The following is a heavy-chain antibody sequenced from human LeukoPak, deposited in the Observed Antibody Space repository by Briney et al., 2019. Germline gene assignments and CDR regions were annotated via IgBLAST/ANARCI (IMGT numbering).Heavy chain of an antibody. CDR3: AKGRTEGGTLALDY. Sequence: QTGGSLTLSCAASGFTFSSYAMTWVRQAPGKGLEWVSGISGSGGNTYYTDSVRGRLSISRDNSKNTLYLQVNSLRAEDTAVYYCAKGRTEGGTLALDYWGQGTLVTVSS. J-gene: IGHJ4*02. V-gene: IGHV3-23*01. CDR2: ISGSGGNT. D-gene: IGHD6-19*01. CDR1: GFTFSSYA.